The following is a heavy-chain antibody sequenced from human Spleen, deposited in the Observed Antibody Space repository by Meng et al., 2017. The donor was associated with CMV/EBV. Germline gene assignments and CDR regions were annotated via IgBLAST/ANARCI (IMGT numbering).Heavy chain of an antibody. J-gene: IGHJ5*02. CDR3: ARDDGTMGFDP. D-gene: IGHD3-3*01. Sequence: ASVKVSCKASGYSFTRYGIGWVRQAPGQGLEWMGWISTYNGDTNYVEKFMGRVTMTTDTSTNTVYMELRSLRSDDTAVYYCARDDGTMGFDPWGQGTLVTVSS. CDR2: ISTYNGDT. CDR1: GYSFTRYG. V-gene: IGHV1-18*01.